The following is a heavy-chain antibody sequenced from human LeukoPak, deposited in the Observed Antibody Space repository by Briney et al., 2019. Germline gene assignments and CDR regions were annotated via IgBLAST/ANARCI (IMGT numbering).Heavy chain of an antibody. CDR2: ISYDGSNK. D-gene: IGHD2-15*01. CDR1: GFTFSSYG. CDR3: ATRPEGVAATPYYFDY. V-gene: IGHV3-30*03. J-gene: IGHJ4*02. Sequence: GGSLRLSCAASGFTFSSYGMHWVRQAPGKGLEWVAVISYDGSNKYYADSVKGRFTISRDNSKNTLYLQMNSLRAEDTAVYYCATRPEGVAATPYYFDYWGQGTLVTVSS.